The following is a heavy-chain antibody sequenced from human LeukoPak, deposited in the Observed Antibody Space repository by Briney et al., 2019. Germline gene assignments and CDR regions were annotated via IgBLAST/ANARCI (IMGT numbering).Heavy chain of an antibody. CDR2: IYYSGST. J-gene: IGHJ3*02. D-gene: IGHD5-24*01. CDR1: GGSISSYY. CDR3: AREGMATIRAFDI. Sequence: TSSETLSLTCTVSGGSISSYYWSWIRQPPGKVLEWIGYIYYSGSTNYNPSLKSRVTISVDTSKNQFSLKLSSVTAADTAVYYCAREGMATIRAFDIWGQGTMVTVSS. V-gene: IGHV4-59*01.